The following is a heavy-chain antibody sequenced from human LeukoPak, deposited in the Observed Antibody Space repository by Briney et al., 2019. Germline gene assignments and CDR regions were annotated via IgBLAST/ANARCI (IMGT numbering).Heavy chain of an antibody. CDR3: ARAGYDVLTGYCGAFDI. Sequence: SETLSLTCTVSGGSIAGLYWSWFRQSPGNGLEWIAYMYYSGSTYYNPSLKSRVSLSVDTSKNQFSLKLSSVTAADTAVYYCARAGYDVLTGYCGAFDIWGQGTMVIVSS. J-gene: IGHJ3*02. CDR2: MYYSGST. V-gene: IGHV4-59*11. CDR1: GGSIAGLY. D-gene: IGHD3-9*01.